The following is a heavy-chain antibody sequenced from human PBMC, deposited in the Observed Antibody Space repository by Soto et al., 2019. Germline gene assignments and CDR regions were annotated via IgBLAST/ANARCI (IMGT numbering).Heavy chain of an antibody. J-gene: IGHJ6*02. CDR1: GGTFTSCI. Sequence: QVQLVQSGAEVTKPGFSVKVSCQASGGTFTSCIISWVRQAPGQGLEWLGRVMATLEIANYPQKFQGRVTIAADTSTRTAYREVSSLIAEDKAVYYCARGMGPAKDWLLPELYYAMDVWGQGTTVIVSS. CDR2: VMATLEIA. V-gene: IGHV1-69*02. CDR3: ARGMGPAKDWLLPELYYAMDV. D-gene: IGHD3-9*01.